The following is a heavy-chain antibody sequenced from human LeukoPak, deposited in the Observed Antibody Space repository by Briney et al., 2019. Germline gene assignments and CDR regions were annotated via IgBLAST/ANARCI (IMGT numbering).Heavy chain of an antibody. J-gene: IGHJ4*02. V-gene: IGHV1-2*02. CDR1: GYTFTGYY. D-gene: IGHD3-9*01. CDR3: ARDPPLRYFDWLYYLSYFDY. Sequence: ASVTVSCKASGYTFTGYYMHWVRQAPGQGLEWMGWINPNSGGTNYAQKFQGRVTMTRDTSISTAYMELRSLRSDDTAVYYCARDPPLRYFDWLYYLSYFDYWGQGTLVTVSS. CDR2: INPNSGGT.